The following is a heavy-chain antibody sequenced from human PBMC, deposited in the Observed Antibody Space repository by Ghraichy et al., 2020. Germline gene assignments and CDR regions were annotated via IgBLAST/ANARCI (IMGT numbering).Heavy chain of an antibody. V-gene: IGHV3-33*01. CDR1: GFTFSSYG. D-gene: IGHD2-15*01. J-gene: IGHJ4*02. CDR2: IWYDGSNK. CDR3: ARDLGDIVVVVAATPVFGFDY. Sequence: GGSLRLSCAASGFTFSSYGMHWVRQAPGKGLEWVAVIWYDGSNKYYADSVKGRFTISRDNSKNTLYLQMNSLRAEDTAVYYCARDLGDIVVVVAATPVFGFDYWGQGTLVTVSS.